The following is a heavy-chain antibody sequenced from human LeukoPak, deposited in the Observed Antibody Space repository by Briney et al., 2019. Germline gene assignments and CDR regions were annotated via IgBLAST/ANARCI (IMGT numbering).Heavy chain of an antibody. V-gene: IGHV3-48*01. Sequence: GGSLRLSCAASGFTFSSYSMNWVRQAPGKGLEWVSYISSSSSTIYYADSVKGRFTISRDNAKNSLYLQMNSLRAEDTAVYYCAKDGSNWGSEGTFDYWGQGTLVTVSS. D-gene: IGHD7-27*01. J-gene: IGHJ4*02. CDR1: GFTFSSYS. CDR3: AKDGSNWGSEGTFDY. CDR2: ISSSSSTI.